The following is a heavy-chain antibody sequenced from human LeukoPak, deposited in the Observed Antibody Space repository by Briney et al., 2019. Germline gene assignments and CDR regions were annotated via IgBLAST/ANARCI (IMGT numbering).Heavy chain of an antibody. CDR2: IIPIFGTA. J-gene: IGHJ4*02. CDR3: ARALYDSSGYYYLYYFDY. Sequence: SVKVSCKASGGTFSSYAISWVRQAPGQGLELMGGIIPIFGTANYAQKFQGRVMITADESTSTAYMELSSLRSEDTAVYYCARALYDSSGYYYLYYFDYWGQGTLVTVSS. V-gene: IGHV1-69*13. D-gene: IGHD3-22*01. CDR1: GGTFSSYA.